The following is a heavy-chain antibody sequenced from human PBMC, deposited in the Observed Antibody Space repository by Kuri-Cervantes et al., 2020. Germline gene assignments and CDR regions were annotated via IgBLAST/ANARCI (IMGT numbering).Heavy chain of an antibody. D-gene: IGHD7-27*01. CDR3: ARGNIVTGDWNYYYYYYMDV. J-gene: IGHJ6*03. CDR2: SNHSGST. CDR1: GGSFSGYY. Sequence: SETLSLTCAVYGGSFSGYYWSWIRQPPGKGLEWIGESNHSGSTTYNQSLQSRVTISVDTSKNQFSLKLISVTAADTAVYYWARGNIVTGDWNYYYYYYMDVWGKGTTVTVSS. V-gene: IGHV4-34*01.